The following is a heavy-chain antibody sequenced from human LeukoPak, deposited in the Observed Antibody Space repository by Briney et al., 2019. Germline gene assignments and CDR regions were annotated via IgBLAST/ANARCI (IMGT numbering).Heavy chain of an antibody. CDR1: GGSISSNSYY. Sequence: KPSETLSLTCAVSGGSISSNSYYWGWIRQPPGKGLEWIGYIYYSGSTNYNPSLKSRVTISVDTSKNQFSLKLSSVTAADTAVYYCARVGVSSWYIVDPWGQGTLVTVSS. CDR2: IYYSGST. D-gene: IGHD6-13*01. CDR3: ARVGVSSWYIVDP. V-gene: IGHV4-61*05. J-gene: IGHJ5*02.